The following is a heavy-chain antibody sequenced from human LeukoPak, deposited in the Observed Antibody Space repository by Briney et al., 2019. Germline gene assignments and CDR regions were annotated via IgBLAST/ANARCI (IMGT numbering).Heavy chain of an antibody. Sequence: PRGSLRLSCAASGFTFSRAWMSWVRQAPGKGLEWVANIKEDGSEDYYADSVKGRFAISKDNAKNSLYLQMNNLRAEDTAMYYCARDADGYEDWGRGTLVIVSS. V-gene: IGHV3-7*01. CDR1: GFTFSRAW. CDR2: IKEDGSED. CDR3: ARDADGYED. D-gene: IGHD5-24*01. J-gene: IGHJ4*02.